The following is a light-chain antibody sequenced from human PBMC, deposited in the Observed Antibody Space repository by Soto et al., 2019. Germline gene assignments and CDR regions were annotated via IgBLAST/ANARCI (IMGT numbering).Light chain of an antibody. CDR1: QSVYSSY. Sequence: EIVLTQSPGTLSLSPGERATLSCRASQSVYSSYLAWYQQKPGQAPRLLIYGASSSATGIPDMFSGSGSGTDFTLTISRLEPEDCAVYYCQQYGSSPLTFGGGTKVEIK. V-gene: IGKV3-20*01. CDR2: GAS. CDR3: QQYGSSPLT. J-gene: IGKJ4*01.